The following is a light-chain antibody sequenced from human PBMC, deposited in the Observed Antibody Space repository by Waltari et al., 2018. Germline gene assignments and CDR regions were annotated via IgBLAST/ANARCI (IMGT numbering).Light chain of an antibody. V-gene: IGLV1-47*01. CDR3: AAWDDSLGGPV. CDR1: NSNIAISS. Sequence: QSVLTQPPSASGTPGQRVTISCSGSNSNIAISSVYWYQQLPGTAPKLLINRNDHRPSGVPDRFSGSKSGTSASLAISGLRSEDEAEYYCAAWDDSLGGPVFGGGTKVTVL. CDR2: RND. J-gene: IGLJ3*02.